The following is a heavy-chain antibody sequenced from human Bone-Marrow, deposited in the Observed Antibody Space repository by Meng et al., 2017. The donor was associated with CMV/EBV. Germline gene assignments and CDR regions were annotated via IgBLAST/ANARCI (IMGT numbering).Heavy chain of an antibody. J-gene: IGHJ6*02. V-gene: IGHV3-21*01. Sequence: GGSLRLSCAASGFTVSTTYMSWVRQAPGKGLEWVSSISSSSSYIYYADSVKGRFTISRDNAKNSLYLQMNSLRAEDTAVYYCARVISLEPTPSFYYYYGMDVWGQGTTVTFSS. CDR1: GFTVSTTY. CDR3: ARVISLEPTPSFYYYYGMDV. CDR2: ISSSSSYI. D-gene: IGHD1-1*01.